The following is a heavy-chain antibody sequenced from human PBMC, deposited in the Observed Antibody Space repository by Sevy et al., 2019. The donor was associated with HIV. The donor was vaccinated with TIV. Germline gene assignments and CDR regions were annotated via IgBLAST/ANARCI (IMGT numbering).Heavy chain of an antibody. CDR2: IYYSGST. J-gene: IGHJ5*02. V-gene: IGHV4-31*03. D-gene: IGHD2-15*01. Sequence: SETLSLTCTVSGGSISSGGYYWSWIRQHPGKGLEWIGYIYYSGSTYYNPSLKSRVTISVDTSKNQFSLKLSSVTAADTAVYYCARHPNVVVVAATNNWFDPWGQGTLVTVSS. CDR3: ARHPNVVVVAATNNWFDP. CDR1: GGSISSGGYY.